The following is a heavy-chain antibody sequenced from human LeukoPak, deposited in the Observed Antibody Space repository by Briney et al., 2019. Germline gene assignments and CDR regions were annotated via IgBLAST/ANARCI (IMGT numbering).Heavy chain of an antibody. J-gene: IGHJ4*02. D-gene: IGHD6-13*01. Sequence: PSETLSLTCTVSGGSISSYYWSWIRQPAGKGLEWIGRIYSTGSTNYNPSLKSRVTMPVDTSKNQFFLRLRSVTAADTAVYYCARQIASAGTAGFDFWGQGALVTVSS. V-gene: IGHV4-4*07. CDR1: GGSISSYY. CDR2: IYSTGST. CDR3: ARQIASAGTAGFDF.